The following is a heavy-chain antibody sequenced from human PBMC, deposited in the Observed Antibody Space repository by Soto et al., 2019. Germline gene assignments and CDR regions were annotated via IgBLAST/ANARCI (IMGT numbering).Heavy chain of an antibody. D-gene: IGHD3-10*01. CDR2: IYYSGST. J-gene: IGHJ6*03. Sequence: QVQLQESGPGLVKPSETLSLTCTVSGGSISSYYWSWIRQPPGKGLEWIGYIYYSGSTNYNPSLKSRVTISIATSKNQFSLKLSPVTAADTAVYYCARRRQYGSGSCWNYYYYYYMDVWGKGTTVTVSS. CDR3: ARRRQYGSGSCWNYYYYYYMDV. V-gene: IGHV4-59*08. CDR1: GGSISSYY.